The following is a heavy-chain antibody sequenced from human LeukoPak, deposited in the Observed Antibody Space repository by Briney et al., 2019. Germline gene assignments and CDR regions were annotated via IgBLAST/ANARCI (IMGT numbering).Heavy chain of an antibody. D-gene: IGHD4-23*01. CDR1: GGSISDFY. CDR3: ARNSGDY. Sequence: SETLSLTCSVSGGSISDFYWSWIRQPAGKGLEWIGRIYTSGNTNYNPSLKSQVTMSLDASKNQFSLKLSSVTAADTAVYYCARNSGDYWGQGTLVTVSS. CDR2: IYTSGNT. J-gene: IGHJ4*02. V-gene: IGHV4-4*07.